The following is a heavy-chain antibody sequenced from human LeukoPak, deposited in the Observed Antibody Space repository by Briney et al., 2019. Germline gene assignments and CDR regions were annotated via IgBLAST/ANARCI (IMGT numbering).Heavy chain of an antibody. CDR1: GGSISSYY. Sequence: KPSETLSLTCTVSGGSISSYYWSWMRQPPGKGVEWIGYIYYSGSTNYNPSLKGRVTISVDTSRNQFSLKLSSVTAADTAVYYCSRAGSYVLGFFDYWGQGTLVTVSS. V-gene: IGHV4-59*01. J-gene: IGHJ4*02. D-gene: IGHD1-26*01. CDR2: IYYSGST. CDR3: SRAGSYVLGFFDY.